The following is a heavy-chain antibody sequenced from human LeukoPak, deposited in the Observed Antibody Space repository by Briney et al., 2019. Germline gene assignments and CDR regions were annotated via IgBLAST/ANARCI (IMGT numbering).Heavy chain of an antibody. D-gene: IGHD6-6*01. V-gene: IGHV1-18*01. CDR1: GYTFTSYG. CDR3: ARDTSVDYSSSSGDY. CDR2: ISAYNGNT. J-gene: IGHJ4*02. Sequence: GASVKVSCKASGYTFTSYGISCVRQAPGQGLEWMGWISAYNGNTKYAQKLQGRVTMTTDTSTSTAYMELRSLRSDDTAVYYCARDTSVDYSSSSGDYWGQGTLVTVSS.